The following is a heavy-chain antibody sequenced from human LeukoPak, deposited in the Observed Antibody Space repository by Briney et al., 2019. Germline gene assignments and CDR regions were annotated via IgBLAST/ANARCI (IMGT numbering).Heavy chain of an antibody. V-gene: IGHV4-34*01. CDR2: IHYTGAT. J-gene: IGHJ2*01. D-gene: IGHD7-27*01. CDR1: GGSFRGYY. CDR3: ARGVLGPYYFDL. Sequence: AETLSLTCAVYGGSFRGYYWSWIRQPPGKGLEWIGEIHYTGATNYKPSLKSRVTISGDPSKNRFSLRVSSVTAADTAVYYCARGVLGPYYFDLWGRGTLVTVSS.